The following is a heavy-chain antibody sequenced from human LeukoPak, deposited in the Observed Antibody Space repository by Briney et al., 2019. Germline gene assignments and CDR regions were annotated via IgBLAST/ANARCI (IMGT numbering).Heavy chain of an antibody. Sequence: ASVKVSCKASGYTFTGYYMHSVRQAPGQGLEWMGWINPNSGGTNYAQKFQGRVTMTRDTSMSTAYMELSSLRFEDTAVYYCTRGRGGTIVRGYMDYWGQGTLVTVSS. CDR1: GYTFTGYY. J-gene: IGHJ4*02. V-gene: IGHV1-2*02. CDR2: INPNSGGT. CDR3: TRGRGGTIVRGYMDY. D-gene: IGHD3-10*01.